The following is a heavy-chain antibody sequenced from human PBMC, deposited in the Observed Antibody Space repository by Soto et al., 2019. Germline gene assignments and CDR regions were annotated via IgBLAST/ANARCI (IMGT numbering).Heavy chain of an antibody. Sequence: QVQLQESGPGLVKPSQTLSLTCTVSGGSISSGGYYWSWIRQHPGKGLEWIGYIYYSGSTYYNPSLKSRVTISVDTSKNQFSLKLSSVTAADTAVYWAALFVDAGGWFDPWGQGTLVTVSS. CDR1: GGSISSGGYY. CDR2: IYYSGST. J-gene: IGHJ5*02. D-gene: IGHD3-3*01. CDR3: ALFVDAGGWFDP. V-gene: IGHV4-31*03.